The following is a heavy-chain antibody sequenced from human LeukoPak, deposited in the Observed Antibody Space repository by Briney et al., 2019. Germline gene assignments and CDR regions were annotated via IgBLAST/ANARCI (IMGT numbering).Heavy chain of an antibody. CDR1: GGSVSSGSYY. J-gene: IGHJ5*02. CDR2: IYYSGST. D-gene: IGHD3-10*01. V-gene: IGHV4-61*01. Sequence: PSETLSLTCTVSGGSVSSGSYYWSWIRQPPGKGLEWIGYIYYSGSTNYNPSLKSRVTISVDTSKNQFSLKLSSVTAADTAVYYCARGLHYYGSGSSWFDPWAREPWSPSPQ. CDR3: ARGLHYYGSGSSWFDP.